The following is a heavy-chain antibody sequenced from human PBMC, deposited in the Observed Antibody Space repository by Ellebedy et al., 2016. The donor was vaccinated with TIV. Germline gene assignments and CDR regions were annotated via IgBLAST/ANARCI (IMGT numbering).Heavy chain of an antibody. D-gene: IGHD6-13*01. CDR3: AQGSSTEFYN. V-gene: IGHV3-23*01. J-gene: IGHJ4*02. CDR2: ISGSGGST. Sequence: PGGSLRLSCAASGFTFSIYAMTWVRQAPGKGLEWVSGISGSGGSTYYADSVKGRFTISRDNSKNTLYLQMNSLRAEDTAVYYCAQGSSTEFYNWGQGTLVTVSS. CDR1: GFTFSIYA.